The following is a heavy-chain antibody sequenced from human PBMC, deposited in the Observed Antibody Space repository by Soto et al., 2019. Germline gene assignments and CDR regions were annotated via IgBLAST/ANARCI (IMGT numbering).Heavy chain of an antibody. Sequence: DVQLLESGGDLVQPGGSLRLSCAASGFTFGSYAMIWVRQAPGKGLVWVSTISSSGDSAYYADSVKGRFTVSRDNSMNTLYMQMNSLRAEDTAVYYCAKSDTALSYGFDPWGQGTVVTVSS. J-gene: IGHJ5*02. CDR3: AKSDTALSYGFDP. CDR1: GFTFGSYA. V-gene: IGHV3-23*01. CDR2: ISSSGDSA. D-gene: IGHD5-18*01.